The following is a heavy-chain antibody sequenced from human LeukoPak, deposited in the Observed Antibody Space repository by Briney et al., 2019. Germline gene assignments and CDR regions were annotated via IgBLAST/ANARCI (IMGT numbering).Heavy chain of an antibody. CDR1: GYTFTSYA. Sequence: GASVKVSCKASGYTFTSYAMHWVRQAHGQRLEWMGWINAGNGNTKYSQKFQGRVTITRDTSASTAYMELSSLRSEDTAVYYCARVKPYSSSWYDYWGQGTLVTVSS. J-gene: IGHJ4*02. CDR2: INAGNGNT. D-gene: IGHD6-13*01. CDR3: ARVKPYSSSWYDY. V-gene: IGHV1-3*01.